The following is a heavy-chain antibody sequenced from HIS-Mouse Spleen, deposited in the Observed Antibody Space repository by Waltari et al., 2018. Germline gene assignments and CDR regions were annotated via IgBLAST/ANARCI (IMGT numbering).Heavy chain of an antibody. J-gene: IGHJ4*02. CDR3: ARVSSGGSDFDY. D-gene: IGHD3-16*01. Sequence: QVQLVQSGAEVKKPGASVTVSCKASGSPFTGYYLHWVRQAPGQGLEWMGWINPNSGGTNYAQKFQGRVTMTRDTSISTAYMELSRLRSDDTAVYYCARVSSGGSDFDYWGQGTLVTVSS. CDR2: INPNSGGT. V-gene: IGHV1-2*02. CDR1: GSPFTGYY.